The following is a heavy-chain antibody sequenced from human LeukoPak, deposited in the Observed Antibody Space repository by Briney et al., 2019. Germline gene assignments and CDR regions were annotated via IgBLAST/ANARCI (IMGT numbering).Heavy chain of an antibody. CDR2: ISSDGSST. V-gene: IGHV3-74*01. J-gene: IGHJ3*02. Sequence: PGGSLTLSCAASGFTFSTYWMHWVRQAPGRGLVWVSRISSDGSSTSYADSVKGRFTISRDNAKNTLFLQMNTLRAEDTAVYYCAVGPYGGSWGAFDIWGQGTVVTVSS. CDR3: AVGPYGGSWGAFDI. CDR1: GFTFSTYW. D-gene: IGHD1-26*01.